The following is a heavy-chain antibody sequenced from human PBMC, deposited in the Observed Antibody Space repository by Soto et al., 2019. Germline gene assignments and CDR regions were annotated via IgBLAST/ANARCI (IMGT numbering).Heavy chain of an antibody. D-gene: IGHD4-17*01. J-gene: IGHJ6*02. CDR1: GFTFSSYG. Sequence: QVQLVESGGGVVQPGRSLRLSCAASGFTFSSYGMHWVRQAPGKGLEWVAVISYDGSNKYYADSVKGRFTISRDNSKNTLYRQMNSLRAEDTAVYYCAKDLATVTTGWVYYYYGMDVWGQGTTVTVSS. CDR2: ISYDGSNK. V-gene: IGHV3-30*18. CDR3: AKDLATVTTGWVYYYYGMDV.